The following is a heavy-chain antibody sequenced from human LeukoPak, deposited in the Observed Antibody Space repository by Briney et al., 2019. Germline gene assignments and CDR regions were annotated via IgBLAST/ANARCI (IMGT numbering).Heavy chain of an antibody. Sequence: PSDTLSLTCTLSGRSITRHYRSSIPHTPQKGGEWVVHMYSNGRAPYKSSLQSRVTMYLDTSPKQFSLEMTSVTPTDTALYICAGETIMIFGVGLWCFDLWGRGTLVTVS. V-gene: IGHV4-59*11. J-gene: IGHJ2*01. CDR1: GRSITRHY. CDR2: MYSNGRA. CDR3: AGETIMIFGVGLWCFDL. D-gene: IGHD3-3*01.